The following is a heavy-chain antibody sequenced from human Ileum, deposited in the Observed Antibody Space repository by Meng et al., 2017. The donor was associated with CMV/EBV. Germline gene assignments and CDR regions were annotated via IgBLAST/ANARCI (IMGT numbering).Heavy chain of an antibody. D-gene: IGHD6-19*01. CDR2: IRDSGANT. J-gene: IGHJ3*01. CDR1: GFTFSSYA. CDR3: ARALGLGAVMPNYDAFDL. V-gene: IGHV3-23*01. Sequence: GESLKISCAASGFTFSSYAMSWVRQAPGKGLEWVSAIRDSGANTYYAGSVTGRFTISRDNSHNTLYLQMHSLRAEDTAVYYCARALGLGAVMPNYDAFDLWGQGTVVTVSS.